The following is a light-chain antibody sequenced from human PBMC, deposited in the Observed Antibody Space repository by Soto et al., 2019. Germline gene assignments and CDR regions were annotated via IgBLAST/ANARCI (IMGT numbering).Light chain of an antibody. J-gene: IGKJ4*01. Sequence: EIVLTQSPATLSLSPGERATLSCRASQSVNIYLAWYQQKPGQAPRLLIYDASNRATGIPARFSGSGSGTDFTLTISSLEPEDFAVYFCQQRSSWPTFGGGTKVQI. CDR1: QSVNIY. CDR3: QQRSSWPT. CDR2: DAS. V-gene: IGKV3-11*01.